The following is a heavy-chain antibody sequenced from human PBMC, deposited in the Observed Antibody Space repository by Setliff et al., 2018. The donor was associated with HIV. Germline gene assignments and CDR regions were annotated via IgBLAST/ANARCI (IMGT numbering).Heavy chain of an antibody. CDR1: GESFTDYY. Sequence: SETLSLTCAVSGESFTDYYWSWIRQSPGKGLEWIGEINHSGGTSYNPSLKSRVTISVDTSKNQFSLKLSSVTAADTAVYYCARAYYYYYMDVWGKGTTVTVSS. V-gene: IGHV4-34*01. J-gene: IGHJ6*03. CDR2: INHSGGT. CDR3: ARAYYYYYMDV.